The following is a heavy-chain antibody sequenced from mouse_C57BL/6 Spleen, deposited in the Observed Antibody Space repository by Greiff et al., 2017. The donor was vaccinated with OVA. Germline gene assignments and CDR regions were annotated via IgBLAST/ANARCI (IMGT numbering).Heavy chain of an antibody. V-gene: IGHV5-6*01. CDR2: ISSGGSYT. J-gene: IGHJ2*01. D-gene: IGHD1-1*01. CDR1: GFTFSSYG. CDR3: ARPYYYGTRSSYYFDY. Sequence: EVKLQESGGDLVKPGGSLKLSCAASGFTFSSYGMSWVRQTQDKRLEWVATISSGGSYTYYPDSVKGRFTISRDNAKNTLYLQMSSLKSEDTAIYYCARPYYYGTRSSYYFDYWGQGTTLTVSS.